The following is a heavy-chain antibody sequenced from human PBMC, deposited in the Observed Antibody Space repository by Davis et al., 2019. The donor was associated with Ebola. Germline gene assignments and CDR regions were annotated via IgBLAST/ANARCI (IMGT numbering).Heavy chain of an antibody. J-gene: IGHJ4*02. CDR3: TRDFDWDGGY. D-gene: IGHD3-16*01. CDR1: GFTFGDYA. Sequence: HTGGSLRLSCAASGFTFGDYAMHWVRQAPGKGLVWVSRINGDGSTTAYADSVKGRFTISRDNAKNTLYLQMNSLRAEDTAVYYCTRDFDWDGGYWGQGTLVTVSP. CDR2: INGDGSTT. V-gene: IGHV3-74*01.